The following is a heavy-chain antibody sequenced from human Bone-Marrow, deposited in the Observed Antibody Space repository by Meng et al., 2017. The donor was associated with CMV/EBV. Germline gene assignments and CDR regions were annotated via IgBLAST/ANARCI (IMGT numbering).Heavy chain of an antibody. CDR3: ARMYNWNDVGYYGMDV. D-gene: IGHD1-1*01. CDR2: IYYSVTT. CDR1: GDSINSKIYY. Sequence: SETLSLTCTVSGDSINSKIYYWGWVRQPPGKGLEWIGTIYYSVTTYNNPSLKSRVTISVDTSKNQFSLKLSSVTAADTAVYYCARMYNWNDVGYYGMDVWGQGTTVTVSS. J-gene: IGHJ6*02. V-gene: IGHV4-39*07.